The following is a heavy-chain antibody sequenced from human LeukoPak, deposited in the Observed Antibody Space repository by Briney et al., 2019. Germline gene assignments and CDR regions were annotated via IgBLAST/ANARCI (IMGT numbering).Heavy chain of an antibody. CDR1: GFTFSSYW. CDR3: ARDREYCSL. Sequence: PGGSLRFSCAASGFTFSSYWMHWGRQAPGKGLVWVSRFILVARRTGYAGPAKARFTISTDNAKNTLYLQMNSLRADDTAVYYCARDREYCSLWGQGTLVTVSS. D-gene: IGHD2/OR15-2a*01. J-gene: IGHJ4*02. CDR2: FILVARRT. V-gene: IGHV3-74*01.